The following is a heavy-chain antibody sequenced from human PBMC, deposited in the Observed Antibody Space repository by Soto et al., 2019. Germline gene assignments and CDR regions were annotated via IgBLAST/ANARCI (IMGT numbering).Heavy chain of an antibody. Sequence: ASVKVSSKPSGSTFSGFYLHCVRQAPGQWLEWMGWIKPNTDDTGYAQKFQGRATLTWETFSSAGYMDLSRLRSDDTAVYYCARSTYALEGDGQHYY. CDR2: IKPNTDDT. J-gene: IGHJ6*01. CDR3: ARSTYALEGDGQHYY. D-gene: IGHD4-17*01. CDR1: GSTFSGFY. V-gene: IGHV1-2*02.